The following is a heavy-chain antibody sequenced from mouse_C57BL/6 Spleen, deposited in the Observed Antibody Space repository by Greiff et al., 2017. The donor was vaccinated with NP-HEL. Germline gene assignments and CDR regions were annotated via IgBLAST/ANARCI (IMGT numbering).Heavy chain of an antibody. V-gene: IGHV5-17*01. CDR2: ISSGSSTI. CDR3: AKEDVYYYAMDY. CDR1: GFTFSDYG. Sequence: EVMLVESGGGLVKPGGSLKLSCAASGFTFSDYGMHWVRQAPEKGLEWVAYISSGSSTIYYADTVKGRFTISRDNAKNTLFLQMTSLRSEDTAMYYCAKEDVYYYAMDYWGQGTSVAVSS. J-gene: IGHJ4*01.